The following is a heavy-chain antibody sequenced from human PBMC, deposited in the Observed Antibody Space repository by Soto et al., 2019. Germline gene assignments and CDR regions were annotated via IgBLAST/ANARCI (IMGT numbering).Heavy chain of an antibody. CDR1: GFTFDSHG. D-gene: IGHD4-17*01. CDR3: AKDLLPNTVTTCGS. CDR2: ISSDGNNK. J-gene: IGHJ5*02. Sequence: QVQLVESGGGAVQPGRSLRLSCAASGFTFDSHGMHWVRQAPGKGLEWVAVISSDGNNKYYADSVKGRFTISRDNFNNLLYLQMSSVRAEDTAVYYCAKDLLPNTVTTCGSWGQGTLVTVSS. V-gene: IGHV3-30*18.